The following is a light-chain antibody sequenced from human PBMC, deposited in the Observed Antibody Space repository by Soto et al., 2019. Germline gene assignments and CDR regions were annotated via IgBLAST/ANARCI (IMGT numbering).Light chain of an antibody. CDR2: AAS. CDR3: QQLNSYPLT. CDR1: QDISDY. J-gene: IGKJ4*01. V-gene: IGKV1-9*01. Sequence: DIQLTQSPSFLSASVGDRVTITCRASQDISDYLAWYQQRPGKAPKLLIYAASTLQSGVPSRFSGSGSGTEFTLTISSLKPEDFATYSCQQLNSYPLTLGGGTKVDIK.